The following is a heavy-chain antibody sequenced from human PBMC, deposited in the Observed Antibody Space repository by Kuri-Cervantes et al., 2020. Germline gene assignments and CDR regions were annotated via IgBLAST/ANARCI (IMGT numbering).Heavy chain of an antibody. J-gene: IGHJ4*02. CDR1: GGSFSGYY. V-gene: IGHV4-34*01. CDR3: ARVTVTTIASFDY. CDR2: INHSGST. Sequence: ESLKISCAVYGGSFSGYYWSWIRQPPGKGLEWIGEINHSGSTNYNPSLKSRVTISVDTSKNQFSLKLSSVTAADTAVYYCARVTVTTIASFDYWGQGTLVTVSS. D-gene: IGHD4-17*01.